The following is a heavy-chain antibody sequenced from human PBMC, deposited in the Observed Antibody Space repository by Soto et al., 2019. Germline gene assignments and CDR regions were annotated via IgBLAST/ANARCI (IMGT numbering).Heavy chain of an antibody. CDR3: VRVGGPCSTSSCYAYFDY. Sequence: SETLSLTCAVSGGSISSSSYSWGWIRQPPGKGLEWIGSIYYSGSTYYNPSLKSRVTISVDTSKNQFSLKLSSVTAADTAVYYCVRVGGPCSTSSCYAYFDYWGQGALVTVSS. J-gene: IGHJ4*02. CDR1: GGSISSSSYS. V-gene: IGHV4-39*07. CDR2: IYYSGST. D-gene: IGHD2-2*01.